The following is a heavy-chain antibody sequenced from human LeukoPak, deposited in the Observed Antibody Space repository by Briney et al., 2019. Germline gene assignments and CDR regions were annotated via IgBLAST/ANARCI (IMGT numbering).Heavy chain of an antibody. Sequence: SETLSLTCAVSGGSISSTTSYWGWIRQPPGKGLEWIGRIYYSGSTFYNPSLKSRVTISVDTSKNQLSLRLSSVTAADTAVYYCAGHGSTDYFDCWGQGTLVTVSS. D-gene: IGHD2-2*03. CDR2: IYYSGST. CDR1: GGSISSTTSY. J-gene: IGHJ4*02. V-gene: IGHV4-39*01. CDR3: AGHGSTDYFDC.